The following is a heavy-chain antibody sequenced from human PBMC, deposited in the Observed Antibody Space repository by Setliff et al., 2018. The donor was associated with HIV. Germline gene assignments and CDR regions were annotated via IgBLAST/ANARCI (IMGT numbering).Heavy chain of an antibody. CDR1: GGTFSSYA. CDR2: ITPIFGRA. D-gene: IGHD5-18*01. J-gene: IGHJ3*02. CDR3: AIDPGADGFPSGYAFDI. V-gene: IGHV1-69*13. Sequence: ASVKVSCKTSGGTFSSYAITWVRQAPGQGLEWMGGITPIFGRANYAQNFQGRVTITADESTSTAYMELSSLRNEDTAVYYCAIDPGADGFPSGYAFDIWGQGTMVTVSS.